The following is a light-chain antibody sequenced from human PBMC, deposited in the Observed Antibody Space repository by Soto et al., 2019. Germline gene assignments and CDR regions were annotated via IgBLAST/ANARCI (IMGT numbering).Light chain of an antibody. CDR2: GAS. Sequence: EIVLTQSPGTLSLSPGERATLSCRASQSVSSSYLAWYQQKPGQAPRLLIYGASSRATRIPDWFSGSGSGTDFTLTISRLEPEDFAVYYCQQYGSSRTFGQGTTVEIK. CDR1: QSVSSSY. J-gene: IGKJ1*01. V-gene: IGKV3-20*01. CDR3: QQYGSSRT.